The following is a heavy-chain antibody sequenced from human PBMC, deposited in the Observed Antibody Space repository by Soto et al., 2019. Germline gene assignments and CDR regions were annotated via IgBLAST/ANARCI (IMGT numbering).Heavy chain of an antibody. Sequence: GGSLRLSCADSGFAFSTYGMHWVRQAPGKGLEWVAVISYDGIQKYYADSVKGRFTISRDNSKNTLYLQMNSRRGADTAVYCCVREGSAWSRGYWGQGTLVTVSS. CDR2: ISYDGIQK. CDR3: VREGSAWSRGY. CDR1: GFAFSTYG. J-gene: IGHJ4*02. D-gene: IGHD6-19*01. V-gene: IGHV3-30*03.